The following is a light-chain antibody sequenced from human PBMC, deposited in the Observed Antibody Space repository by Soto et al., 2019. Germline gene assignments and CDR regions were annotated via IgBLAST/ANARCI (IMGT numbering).Light chain of an antibody. Sequence: QSVLTQPPSASGTPGQRVTISCSGSSSNIGSNYVYWYQQLPGTDPKLLIYRNNQRPSGVPDRCSGSKSGTSASLAISGLRSEDEDDYYCAAWDASLSVGVFGGGTKLTVL. CDR2: RNN. J-gene: IGLJ2*01. CDR3: AAWDASLSVGV. V-gene: IGLV1-47*01. CDR1: SSNIGSNY.